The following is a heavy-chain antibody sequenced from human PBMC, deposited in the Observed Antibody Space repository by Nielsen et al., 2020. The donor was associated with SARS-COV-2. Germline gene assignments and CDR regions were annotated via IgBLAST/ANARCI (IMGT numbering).Heavy chain of an antibody. J-gene: IGHJ4*02. CDR1: GYTFIGYY. CDR2: INPNSGGT. V-gene: IGHV1-2*06. Sequence: ASVKVSCKASGYTFIGYYIHWVRHAPGQGLEWMGRINPNSGGTNYAQKFQGRVTMTRDTSISTVYMELSRLISDDTAVYYCARRVGRVGAFDYWGQGTLVTVSS. CDR3: ARRVGRVGAFDY. D-gene: IGHD1-26*01.